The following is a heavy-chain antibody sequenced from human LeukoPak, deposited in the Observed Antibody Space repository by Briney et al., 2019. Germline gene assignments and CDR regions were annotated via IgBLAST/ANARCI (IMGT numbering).Heavy chain of an antibody. CDR2: ISSSSGDI. J-gene: IGHJ5*02. CDR1: GFSFSTYS. Sequence: SGGSLRLSCAASGFSFSTYSMNWFRQAPGKGPERVSSISSSSGDIYYGDSVKGRFTISRDNAKNSLFLQMNSLRAEDTAVYYCARAYCSGDSCYSGNWFDPWGQGILVTVSS. CDR3: ARAYCSGDSCYSGNWFDP. D-gene: IGHD2-15*01. V-gene: IGHV3-21*01.